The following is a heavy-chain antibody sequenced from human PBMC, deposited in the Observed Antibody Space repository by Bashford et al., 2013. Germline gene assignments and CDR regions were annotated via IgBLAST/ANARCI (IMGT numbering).Heavy chain of an antibody. CDR3: ARGSSGQGLHD. CDR1: GGSISNSF. J-gene: IGHJ4*02. CDR2: VHSSGAT. Sequence: SETLSLTCSVSGGSISNSFWTWIRQPAGKGLEWIGRVHSSGATNYNPSLKGRLAMSVDASRNQFSLELSSATAADTAIYYCARGSSGQGLHDWGQGALVTVSS. V-gene: IGHV4-4*07. D-gene: IGHD5-12*01.